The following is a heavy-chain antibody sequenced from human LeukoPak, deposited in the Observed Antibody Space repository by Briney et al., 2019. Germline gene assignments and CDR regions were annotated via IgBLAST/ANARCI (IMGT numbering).Heavy chain of an antibody. CDR1: GGSISSHY. CDR2: IYFSGST. CDR3: ARVPYSSSWYSYYYMDV. J-gene: IGHJ6*03. D-gene: IGHD6-13*01. Sequence: SETLSLTCTVSGGSISSHYWSWIRQPPGKGLEWIGYIYFSGSTNYNPSLKSRVTISVDTSKNQFSLKLSSVTAADTAVYYCARVPYSSSWYSYYYMDVWGKGTTVTVSS. V-gene: IGHV4-59*11.